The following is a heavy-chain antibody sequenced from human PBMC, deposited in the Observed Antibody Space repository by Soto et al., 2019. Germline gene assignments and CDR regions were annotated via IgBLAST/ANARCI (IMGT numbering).Heavy chain of an antibody. CDR3: ARIGSSTSEPYGMDV. CDR1: GYSFTSYC. CDR2: IYPGDSDT. D-gene: IGHD2-2*01. Sequence: GESLKISCKGSGYSFTSYCIGWVRQMPGKGLEWMGIIYPGDSDTRYSPSFQGQVTISADKSISTAYLQWSSLKASDTAMYYCARIGSSTSEPYGMDVWGQGTTVTVSS. J-gene: IGHJ6*02. V-gene: IGHV5-51*01.